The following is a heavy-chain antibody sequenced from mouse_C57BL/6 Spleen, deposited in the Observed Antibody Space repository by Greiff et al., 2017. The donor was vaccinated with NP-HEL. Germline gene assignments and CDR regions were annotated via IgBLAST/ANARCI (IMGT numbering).Heavy chain of an antibody. CDR2: IDPSDSYN. Sequence: QVQLQQPEAELVKPGASVKLSCKASGYTFTSYWMQWVKQRPGQGLEWIGEIDPSDSYNNYNQKLTGKATLTVDTSSSTAYMQLSSLKSYDSAVYYCARNGCNFAMDYWGQGTSVTVSS. J-gene: IGHJ4*01. CDR3: ARNGCNFAMDY. CDR1: GYTFTSYW. V-gene: IGHV1-50*01.